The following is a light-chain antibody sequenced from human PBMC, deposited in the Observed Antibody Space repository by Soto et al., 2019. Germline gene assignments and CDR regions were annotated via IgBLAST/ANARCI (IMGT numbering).Light chain of an antibody. V-gene: IGKV3-11*01. CDR2: DAS. CDR1: QTFSSH. CDR3: QQRSNWPPVIT. Sequence: EIVLTQSPATLSLSPGERANLSCRASQTFSSHLAWYQQKPGQAPRLLIYDASKRATGIPARFSGRGSGTDFTLTISSLEPEDFAVYYCQQRSNWPPVITFGQGTRLEIK. J-gene: IGKJ5*01.